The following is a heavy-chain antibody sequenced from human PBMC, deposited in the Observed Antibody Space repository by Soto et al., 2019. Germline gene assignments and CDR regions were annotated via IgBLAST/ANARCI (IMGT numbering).Heavy chain of an antibody. CDR1: GYIFTSYY. CDR3: SRVDPGEPSPLDH. Sequence: ASVKVSCKASGYIFTSYYLHWVRQAPGQGLEWMGWINPFDGSRMFAQSFQGRVTFTRDTSTSTVYMELSGLRSDDTAGYYCSRVDPGEPSPLDHWGQGTLVTFSS. D-gene: IGHD3-10*01. CDR2: INPFDGSR. J-gene: IGHJ4*02. V-gene: IGHV1-46*03.